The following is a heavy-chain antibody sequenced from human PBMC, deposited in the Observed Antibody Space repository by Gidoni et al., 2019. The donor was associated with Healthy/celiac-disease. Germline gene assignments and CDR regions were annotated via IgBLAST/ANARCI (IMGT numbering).Heavy chain of an antibody. CDR3: ARGGGSGSYGGMDV. CDR1: GYSISSGYY. CDR2: IYHSGST. J-gene: IGHJ6*02. D-gene: IGHD3-10*01. V-gene: IGHV4-38-2*02. Sequence: QVQLQESGPGLVKPSETLSLTCTVSGYSISSGYYWGWIRQPPGKGLEWLGSIYHSGSTYYNPSIKMRVTISVDTSKNQFSLKLSSVTAAETAVYYCARGGGSGSYGGMDVWGQGTTVTVSS.